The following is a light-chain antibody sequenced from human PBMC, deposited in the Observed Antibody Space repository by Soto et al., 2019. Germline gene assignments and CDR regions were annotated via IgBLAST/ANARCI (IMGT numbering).Light chain of an antibody. V-gene: IGKV1D-13*01. J-gene: IGKJ5*01. Sequence: AIQLTQSPSSLSASVGERVTITCRASQGISSALAWYQQKPGKAPKLLMYDASSLESGVPSRLSGSGSGTEFTLTISSLQPEDFATYYCQKFNDNPTFGQGTRLEIK. CDR3: QKFNDNPT. CDR2: DAS. CDR1: QGISSA.